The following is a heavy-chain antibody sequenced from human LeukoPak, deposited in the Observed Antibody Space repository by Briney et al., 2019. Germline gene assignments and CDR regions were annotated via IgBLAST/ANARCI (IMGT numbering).Heavy chain of an antibody. CDR3: ARAGGFGSGWSEGFDY. J-gene: IGHJ4*02. V-gene: IGHV4-59*01. D-gene: IGHD6-19*01. Sequence: SETLSLTCTVSGGAINNYYWSWIRQPPGKGLEWIGYIYYSGSTNYNPSLKSRVTMSVDTSKNQFSLKLSSVTAADTADYYCARAGGFGSGWSEGFDYWGQGTLVTVSS. CDR1: GGAINNYY. CDR2: IYYSGST.